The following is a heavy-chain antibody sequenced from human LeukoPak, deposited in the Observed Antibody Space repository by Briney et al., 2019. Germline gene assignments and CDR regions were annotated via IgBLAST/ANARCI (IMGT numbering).Heavy chain of an antibody. J-gene: IGHJ5*02. D-gene: IGHD3-16*01. V-gene: IGHV4-59*08. CDR2: IYYSGST. CDR1: GGSISSYY. Sequence: SETLSLTCTVSGGSISSYYWSWIRQPPGKGLEWIGYIYYSGSTNYNPSLKSRVTISVDTSKNQFSLKLSSVTAADMAVYYCARGRGVPPYNWFDPWGQGTLVTVSP. CDR3: ARGRGVPPYNWFDP.